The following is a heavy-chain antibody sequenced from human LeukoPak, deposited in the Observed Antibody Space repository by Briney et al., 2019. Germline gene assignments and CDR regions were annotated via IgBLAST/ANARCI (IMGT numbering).Heavy chain of an antibody. CDR2: LDPEDGET. J-gene: IGHJ2*01. CDR1: GYTLTELS. Sequence: GASVKVSCKVSGYTLTELSMHWVRQAPGKGLEWMGGLDPEDGETIYAQKFQGRVTMTEDTSTDTAYMELSSLRSEDTAVYYCATPVGATSPGWCFDLWGRGALVTVSS. D-gene: IGHD1-26*01. V-gene: IGHV1-24*01. CDR3: ATPVGATSPGWCFDL.